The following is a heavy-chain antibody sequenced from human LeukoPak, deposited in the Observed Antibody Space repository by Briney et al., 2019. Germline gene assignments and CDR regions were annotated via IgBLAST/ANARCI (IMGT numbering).Heavy chain of an antibody. CDR3: AKLQYYYGSGSLPHY. D-gene: IGHD3-10*01. CDR2: ISGSGGST. Sequence: PAGGSLRLSCAASGFTFGDYYMSWIRQAPGKGLEWVSAISGSGGSTYYADSVKGRFTISRDNSKNTLYLQMNSLRAEDTAVYYCAKLQYYYGSGSLPHYWGQGTLVTVSS. J-gene: IGHJ4*02. CDR1: GFTFGDYY. V-gene: IGHV3-23*01.